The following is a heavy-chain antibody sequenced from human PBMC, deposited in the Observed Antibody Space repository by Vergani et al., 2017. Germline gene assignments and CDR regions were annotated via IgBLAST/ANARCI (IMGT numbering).Heavy chain of an antibody. CDR1: GGSISSYY. CDR2: IYYSGST. CDR3: ARNPYWGGECYSDAFDI. J-gene: IGHJ3*02. V-gene: IGHV4-59*01. D-gene: IGHD2-21*01. Sequence: QVQLQESGPGLVKPSETLSLPCPFSGGSISSYYWSWVRQPPGQGLEWIGYIYYSGSTNYNPSLKSRVTISVDTSKNQFSLKLRSVTAADTAVYYCARNPYWGGECYSDAFDIWGQGTMVTVSS.